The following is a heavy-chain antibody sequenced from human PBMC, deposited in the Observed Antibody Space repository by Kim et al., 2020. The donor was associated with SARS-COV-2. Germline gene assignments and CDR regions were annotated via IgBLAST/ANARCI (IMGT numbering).Heavy chain of an antibody. CDR3: ARDGWEKVNPFDF. D-gene: IGHD1-26*01. CDR2: INPNSGNT. CDR1: GYTFTSYD. J-gene: IGHJ4*02. V-gene: IGHV1-8*01. Sequence: ASVKVSCKASGYTFTSYDINWVRQATGQGLEWMGWINPNSGNTGYAQKFQGRVTMTRNTSIRTAYMELSSMASDDTAEYFCARDGWEKVNPFDFWGQGTLVTVSS.